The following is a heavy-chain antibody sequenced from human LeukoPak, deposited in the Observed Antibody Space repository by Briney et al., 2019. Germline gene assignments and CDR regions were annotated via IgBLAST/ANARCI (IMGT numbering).Heavy chain of an antibody. J-gene: IGHJ5*02. CDR2: INHSGST. V-gene: IGHV4-34*01. CDR1: VGSFSGYY. Sequence: SETLSLTCAVYVGSFSGYYWSWIRQPPGKGLEWIGEINHSGSTNYNPSHKSRVTISVDTSKNQFSLKLSSVTAADTAVNYCARGRFDPWCEGTMVTVSS. CDR3: ARGRFDP.